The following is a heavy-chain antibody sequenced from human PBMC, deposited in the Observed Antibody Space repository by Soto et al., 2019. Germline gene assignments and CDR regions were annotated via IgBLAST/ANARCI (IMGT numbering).Heavy chain of an antibody. CDR2: IIPIFGTA. V-gene: IGHV1-69*01. Sequence: QVQLVQSGAEVKKPGSSVKVSCKASGGTFSSYAISWVRQAPGQGLEWMGGIIPIFGTANYAQKFQGRVTITADESTSTAYMELNSLRSEDTAVYYCARVAHCGGDCSLFDYWGQGTLVTVSS. J-gene: IGHJ4*02. D-gene: IGHD2-21*02. CDR1: GGTFSSYA. CDR3: ARVAHCGGDCSLFDY.